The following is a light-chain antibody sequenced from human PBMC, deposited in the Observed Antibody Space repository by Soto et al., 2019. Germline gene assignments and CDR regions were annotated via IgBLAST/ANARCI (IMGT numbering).Light chain of an antibody. Sequence: QPVLTQSPSASASLGASVKLTCTLSSGHSSYAIAWHQQQPEKGPRYLMKLSSDGSHSKGDGIPDRFSGSSSGAERYLTITSLQSEDEAGYYCQTWDTGARVVFGGGTELTV. CDR2: LSSDGSH. CDR1: SGHSSYA. V-gene: IGLV4-69*01. J-gene: IGLJ2*01. CDR3: QTWDTGARVV.